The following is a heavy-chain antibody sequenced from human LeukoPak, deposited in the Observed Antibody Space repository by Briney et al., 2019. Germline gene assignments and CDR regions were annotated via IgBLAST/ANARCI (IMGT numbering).Heavy chain of an antibody. Sequence: SETLSLTCAVYGGSFSGYYWSWIRQPPGKGLEWIGEINHSGSTNYNPSLKSRVTISVDTSKNQFSLKLGSVTAADTAVYYCARGFGSSWYEGAFDIWGQGTMVTVSS. D-gene: IGHD6-13*01. CDR2: INHSGST. CDR1: GGSFSGYY. CDR3: ARGFGSSWYEGAFDI. V-gene: IGHV4-34*01. J-gene: IGHJ3*02.